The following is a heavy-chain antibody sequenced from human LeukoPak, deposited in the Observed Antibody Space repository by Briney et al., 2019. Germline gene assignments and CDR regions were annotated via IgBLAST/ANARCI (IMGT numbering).Heavy chain of an antibody. J-gene: IGHJ1*01. Sequence: ASVKVSCKASGYTFTSYAMHWVRQAPGQRLEWMGWINAGNGNTKYSQKFQGRVTMARDTSTSTVYMELSSPRSEDTAVYYCAKARVSYYYDSSGRTISQHWGQGTLVTVSS. CDR3: AKARVSYYYDSSGRTISQH. CDR2: INAGNGNT. CDR1: GYTFTSYA. V-gene: IGHV1-3*01. D-gene: IGHD3-22*01.